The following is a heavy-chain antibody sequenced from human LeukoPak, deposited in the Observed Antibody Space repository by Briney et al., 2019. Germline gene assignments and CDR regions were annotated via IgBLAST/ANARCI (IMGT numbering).Heavy chain of an antibody. D-gene: IGHD2-15*01. Sequence: SETLSLTCTVSGGSISSYYWNWIRQPPGKGPEWIGYINYSRGTKYNPFFKSRVTISLDTSKNQFSLKLNSVTTADTAVYSCARGISFFDYWGQGTLVTVSS. CDR3: ARGISFFDY. CDR2: INYSRGT. V-gene: IGHV4-59*01. J-gene: IGHJ4*02. CDR1: GGSISSYY.